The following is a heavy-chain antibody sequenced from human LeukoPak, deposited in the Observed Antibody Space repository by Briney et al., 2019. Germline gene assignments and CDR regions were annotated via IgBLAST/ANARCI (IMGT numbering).Heavy chain of an antibody. D-gene: IGHD2-8*01. CDR1: GFTFSNAW. CDR2: IKSKTDGGTT. CDR3: TTWAPYCTNGVCYTSVDY. Sequence: GGSLRLSCAASGFTFSNAWMSWVRPAPGRGLEWVGRIKSKTDGGTTDYAAPVKGRFTISRDDSKNTLYLQMNSLKTEDTAVYYCTTWAPYCTNGVCYTSVDYWGQGTLVTVSS. J-gene: IGHJ4*02. V-gene: IGHV3-15*01.